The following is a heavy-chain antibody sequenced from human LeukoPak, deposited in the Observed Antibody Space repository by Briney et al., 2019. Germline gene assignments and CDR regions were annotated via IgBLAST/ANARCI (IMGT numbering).Heavy chain of an antibody. V-gene: IGHV3-33*01. D-gene: IGHD4-17*01. CDR3: ARATVTRLSYFDY. Sequence: GGSLRLSCAASGFTFSSYGMHWVRQAPGKGLEWVAVIWYDGSNKYYADSVKGRFTISRDNSKNTLYLQMNSLRAEDTAVYYCARATVTRLSYFDYWGQGTLVTVSS. CDR1: GFTFSSYG. J-gene: IGHJ4*02. CDR2: IWYDGSNK.